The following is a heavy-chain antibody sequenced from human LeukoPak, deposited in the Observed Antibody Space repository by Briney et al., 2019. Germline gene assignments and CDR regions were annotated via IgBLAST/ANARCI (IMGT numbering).Heavy chain of an antibody. Sequence: GGSLRLSCAASGFTFSSHWMHWVRQAPGKGLVWVSRINSDGSSTSYADSVKGRFTISRDNAKNTLYLQMNSLRAEDTAVYYCAREQGYCSSTSCYVGAFDIWGQGTMVTVSS. CDR2: INSDGSST. D-gene: IGHD2-2*01. V-gene: IGHV3-74*01. CDR3: AREQGYCSSTSCYVGAFDI. J-gene: IGHJ3*02. CDR1: GFTFSSHW.